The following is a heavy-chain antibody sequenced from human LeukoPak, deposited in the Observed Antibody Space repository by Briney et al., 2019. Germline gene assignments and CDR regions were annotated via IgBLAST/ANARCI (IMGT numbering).Heavy chain of an antibody. Sequence: GGSLRLSCAASGFTFSSYAMSWARQAPGKGLEWVSAISGSGGSTYYADSVKGRFTISRDNSKNTLYLQMNSLRAEDTAVYYCAKDKVPGIAVAGRLGYWGQGTLVTVSS. D-gene: IGHD6-19*01. J-gene: IGHJ4*02. V-gene: IGHV3-23*01. CDR1: GFTFSSYA. CDR2: ISGSGGST. CDR3: AKDKVPGIAVAGRLGY.